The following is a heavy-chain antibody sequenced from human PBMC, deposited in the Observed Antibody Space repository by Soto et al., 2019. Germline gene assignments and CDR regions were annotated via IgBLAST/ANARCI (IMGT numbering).Heavy chain of an antibody. Sequence: GASVKVSCKASGGTFSSYTISWVRQAPGQGLEWMGRIIPILGIANYAQKFQGRVTMTRDTSTSTVYMELSSLRSEDTAVYYCAREVSLERALDYWGQGTLVTVSS. CDR3: AREVSLERALDY. J-gene: IGHJ4*02. V-gene: IGHV1-69*04. CDR2: IIPILGIA. D-gene: IGHD1-1*01. CDR1: GGTFSSYT.